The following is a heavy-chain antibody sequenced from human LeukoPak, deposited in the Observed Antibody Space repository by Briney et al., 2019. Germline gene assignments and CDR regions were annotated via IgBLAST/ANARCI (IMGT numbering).Heavy chain of an antibody. J-gene: IGHJ6*03. CDR2: IYYSGST. Sequence: PSETLSLTCTVSGGSISSYYWSWIRQPPGKGLEWIGYIYYSGSTNYNPSLKSRVTISVDTSKNQFSLKLSSVTAADTAVYYCARLYGDYDMGPDYYYYYMDVWGKGTTVTISS. CDR3: ARLYGDYDMGPDYYYYYMDV. V-gene: IGHV4-59*08. CDR1: GGSISSYY. D-gene: IGHD4-17*01.